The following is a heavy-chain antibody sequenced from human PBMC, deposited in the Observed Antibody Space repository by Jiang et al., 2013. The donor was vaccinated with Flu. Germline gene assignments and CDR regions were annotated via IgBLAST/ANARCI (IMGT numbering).Heavy chain of an antibody. V-gene: IGHV4-34*01. J-gene: IGHJ2*01. CDR1: GGSFSGYY. Sequence: ETLSLTCAVYGGSFSGYYWSWIRQPPGKGLEWIGEINHSGSTNYNPSLKSRVTISVDTSKNQFSLKLSSVTAADTAVYYCASPRDHWYFDLWGRGTLVTVSS. CDR2: INHSGST. CDR3: ASPRDHWYFDL. D-gene: IGHD3-10*01.